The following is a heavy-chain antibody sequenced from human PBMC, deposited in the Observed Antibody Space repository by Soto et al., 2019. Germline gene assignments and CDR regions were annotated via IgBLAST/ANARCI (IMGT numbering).Heavy chain of an antibody. CDR1: GFILSDCA. D-gene: IGHD7-27*01. J-gene: IGHJ6*03. Sequence: EVQLVESGGGLVQPGGSLRLSCATSGFILSDCAMNWVRQAPGKGLEWVSYISSSSSVIDYAASVKGRFTIARDNARNSLYLQMNSLRHEDTAVYYCARELSLGSNWYYYMDVWGKGTTVTVSS. V-gene: IGHV3-48*02. CDR3: ARELSLGSNWYYYMDV. CDR2: ISSSSSVI.